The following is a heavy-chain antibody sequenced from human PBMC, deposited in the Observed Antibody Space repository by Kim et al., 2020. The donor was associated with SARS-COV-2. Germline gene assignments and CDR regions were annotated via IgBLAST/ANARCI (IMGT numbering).Heavy chain of an antibody. Sequence: GGSLRLSCAASGFTVSSNYMSWVRQAPGKGLEWVSVIYSGGSTYYADSVKGRFTISRDNSKNTLYLQMNSLRAEDTAVYYCARDSTRITIFGVVSGAFDIWGQGTMVTVSS. CDR3: ARDSTRITIFGVVSGAFDI. CDR2: IYSGGST. J-gene: IGHJ3*02. D-gene: IGHD3-3*01. V-gene: IGHV3-53*01. CDR1: GFTVSSNY.